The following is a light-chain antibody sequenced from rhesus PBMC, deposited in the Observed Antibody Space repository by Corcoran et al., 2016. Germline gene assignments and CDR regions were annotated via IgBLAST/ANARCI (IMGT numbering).Light chain of an antibody. CDR2: YVC. CDR3: PHYDNFPLT. Sequence: DIQMTQSPSSLSASVGDRVTITCRASQTVNNYLGWYQQKPGKTPWPLIYYVCVLGTGVPTRFSGSGSRTDYFLTISSLQPEDIGTSYCPHYDNFPLTFGGGTKV. V-gene: IGKV1-66*01. J-gene: IGKJ4*01. CDR1: QTVNNY.